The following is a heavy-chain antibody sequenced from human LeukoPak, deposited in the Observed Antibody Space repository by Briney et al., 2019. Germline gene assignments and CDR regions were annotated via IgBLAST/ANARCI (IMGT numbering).Heavy chain of an antibody. D-gene: IGHD5-24*01. Sequence: ASVKVSCKASGYTFTGYYMHWVRQAPGQGLEWMGRINPNSGGTNYAQKVQGRVTMTRDVSISTAYMELSRMRSDDTAVYYCARAPRDGYMADYWGQGTLVTVSS. J-gene: IGHJ4*02. V-gene: IGHV1-2*06. CDR2: INPNSGGT. CDR1: GYTFTGYY. CDR3: ARAPRDGYMADY.